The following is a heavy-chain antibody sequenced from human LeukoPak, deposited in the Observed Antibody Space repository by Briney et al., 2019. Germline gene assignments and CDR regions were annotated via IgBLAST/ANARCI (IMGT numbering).Heavy chain of an antibody. CDR2: ISGSGGST. J-gene: IGHJ4*02. V-gene: IGHV3-23*01. D-gene: IGHD3-10*01. CDR1: GFTFSSYA. CDR3: ASFHRTLLWFGESSLFDY. Sequence: GGSLRLSCAASGFTFSSYAMSWVRQAPGKGLEWVSAISGSGGSTYYADSVKGRFTISRDNSKNTLYLQMNSLRAEDTAVYYCASFHRTLLWFGESSLFDYWGQGTLVTVSS.